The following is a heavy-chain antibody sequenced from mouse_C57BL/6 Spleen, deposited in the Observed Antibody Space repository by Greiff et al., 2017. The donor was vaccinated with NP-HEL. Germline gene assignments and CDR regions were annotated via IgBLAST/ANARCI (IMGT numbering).Heavy chain of an antibody. CDR1: GYTFTSYG. D-gene: IGHD1-1*01. CDR2: IYPRSGNT. CDR3: ARWDTTLEKPAYYFDY. J-gene: IGHJ2*01. Sequence: LVESGAELARPGASVKLSCKASGYTFTSYGISWVKQRTGQGLEWIGEIYPRSGNTYYNEKFKGKATLTADKSSSTAYMELRSLTSEDSAVYFCARWDTTLEKPAYYFDYWGQGTTLTVSS. V-gene: IGHV1-81*01.